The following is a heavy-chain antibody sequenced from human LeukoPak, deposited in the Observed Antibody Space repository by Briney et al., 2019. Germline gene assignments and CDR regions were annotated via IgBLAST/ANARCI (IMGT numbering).Heavy chain of an antibody. V-gene: IGHV4-59*08. CDR2: IYYSGST. CDR3: ARVIGYCSSTSCFGYFDY. Sequence: PETLSLTCTVSGGSISSYYWSWIRQPPGKGLEWVGYIYYSGSTNYNPSLKSRVTTSVDTSKNQLSLKLSSVTAADTAVYYCARVIGYCSSTSCFGYFDYWGQGTLVTVSS. D-gene: IGHD2-2*01. J-gene: IGHJ4*02. CDR1: GGSISSYY.